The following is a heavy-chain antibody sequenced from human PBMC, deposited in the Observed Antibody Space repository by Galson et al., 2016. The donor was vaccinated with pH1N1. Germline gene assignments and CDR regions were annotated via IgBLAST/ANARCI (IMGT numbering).Heavy chain of an antibody. Sequence: SLRLSCAASGFAFGEYSVNWVRQTPGKRLEWLAYMNINGNTMYYADSVKGRFTMSSNNAKNLLFLQMNSLKTEDTATYYCASGGSTSFDYWGQGTLVTVSS. V-gene: IGHV3-48*04. CDR1: GFAFGEYS. J-gene: IGHJ4*02. CDR3: ASGGSTSFDY. CDR2: MNINGNTM. D-gene: IGHD6-25*01.